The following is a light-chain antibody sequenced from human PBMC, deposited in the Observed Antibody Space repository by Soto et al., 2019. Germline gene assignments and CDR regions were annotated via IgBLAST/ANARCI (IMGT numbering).Light chain of an antibody. CDR2: DAS. CDR3: QQRSNWPPT. V-gene: IGKV3-11*01. CDR1: QSVSSY. J-gene: IGKJ2*01. Sequence: EIVLTQSPATLSLSPGERATLSCWASQSVSSYLAWYQQKPGQAPRLLIYDASNRATGIPARFSGSGSGTDFTLTISSLEPGDFAVYYCQQRSNWPPTFGQGTKLEIK.